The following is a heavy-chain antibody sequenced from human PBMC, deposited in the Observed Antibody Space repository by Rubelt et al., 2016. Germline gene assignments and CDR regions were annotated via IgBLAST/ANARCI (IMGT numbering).Heavy chain of an antibody. CDR3: ARLRRGIAVAPDV. D-gene: IGHD6-19*01. V-gene: IGHV4-34*01. CDR2: INHSGST. J-gene: IGHJ6*02. Sequence: QVQLQQWGAGLLKPSETLSLTCAVYGGSFSGYYWSWIRQPPGKGLEWIGEINHSGSTNYNPSLKSRVSISVDTSKNQFSLKLSSVTAADTAVYYCARLRRGIAVAPDVWGQGTTVTVSS. CDR1: GGSFSGYY.